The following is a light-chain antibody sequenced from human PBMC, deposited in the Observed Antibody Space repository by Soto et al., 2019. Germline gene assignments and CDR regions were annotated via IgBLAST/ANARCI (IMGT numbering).Light chain of an antibody. V-gene: IGLV2-14*01. J-gene: IGLJ3*02. CDR3: RSSTSASTCV. CDR1: SSDVGAYNY. CDR2: EVS. Sequence: QSALTQPASVSGSPGQSITISCTGTSSDVGAYNYVSWYQQHPGKAPKLMIYEVSNRPSGVSNRFSGSQSGNTASLPISGLQAEDEPDYFSRSSTSASTCVFGGGTKVTVL.